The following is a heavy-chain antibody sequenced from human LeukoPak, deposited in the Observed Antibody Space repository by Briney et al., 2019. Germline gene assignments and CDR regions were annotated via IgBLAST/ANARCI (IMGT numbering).Heavy chain of an antibody. CDR1: GGSISSYY. Sequence: SKTLSLTCTVSGGSISSYYWSWIRQPPGKGLEWIGYIYYSGSTNYNPSLKSRVTLSVDTSKNQFSLKLSSVTAADTAVYYCARGGVAATPVNWGQGTLVTVSS. D-gene: IGHD2-15*01. V-gene: IGHV4-59*01. CDR2: IYYSGST. J-gene: IGHJ4*02. CDR3: ARGGVAATPVN.